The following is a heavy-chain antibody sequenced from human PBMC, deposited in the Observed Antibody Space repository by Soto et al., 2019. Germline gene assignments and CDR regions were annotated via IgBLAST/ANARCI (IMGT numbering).Heavy chain of an antibody. J-gene: IGHJ3*02. Sequence: GGSLRLSCAASGFICSSYDMSWVRQAPGKGLEWVSTILVDGRTFYVDSVKGRFTISRDSSKNTVYLQMNSLTAGDTALYYCAKATATGGGAFDIRGPGPMVTV. D-gene: IGHD2-8*02. CDR1: GFICSSYD. CDR3: AKATATGGGAFDI. V-gene: IGHV3-23*01. CDR2: ILVDGRT.